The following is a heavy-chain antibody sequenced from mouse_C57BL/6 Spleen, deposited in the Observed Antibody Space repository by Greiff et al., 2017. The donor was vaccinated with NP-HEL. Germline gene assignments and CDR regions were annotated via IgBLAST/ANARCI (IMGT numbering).Heavy chain of an antibody. CDR3: ARREYWVVHWYFDV. CDR1: GYTFTSYW. D-gene: IGHD1-1*01. J-gene: IGHJ1*03. Sequence: VQLQQSGAELVKPGASVKLSCKASGYTFTSYWMHWVKQRPGQGLEWIGMIHPNSGSTNYNEKFKSKATLTVDKSSSTAYMQLSSLTSEDSAVYYCARREYWVVHWYFDVWGTRTTVTVSS. CDR2: IHPNSGST. V-gene: IGHV1-64*01.